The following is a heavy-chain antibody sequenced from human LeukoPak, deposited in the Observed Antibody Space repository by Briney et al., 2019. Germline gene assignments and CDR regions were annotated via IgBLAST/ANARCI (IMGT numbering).Heavy chain of an antibody. Sequence: SGGSLRLSCAASGFTASSNYMTWLRQAPGKGLEWVSILYSGGSAYYTDSVKGRFTFSRDNSKNTLYLQMNSLRAEDTAVYYCARGQAAFGIWGQGTLVTVSS. CDR3: ARGQAAFGI. CDR1: GFTASSNY. V-gene: IGHV3-66*01. CDR2: LYSGGSA. J-gene: IGHJ3*02.